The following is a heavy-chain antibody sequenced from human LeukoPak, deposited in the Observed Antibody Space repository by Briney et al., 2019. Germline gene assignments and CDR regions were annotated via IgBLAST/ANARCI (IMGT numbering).Heavy chain of an antibody. CDR1: GFTFSSYW. CDR3: ARERATLDYYYYMDV. V-gene: IGHV3-74*01. D-gene: IGHD5-12*01. J-gene: IGHJ6*03. CDR2: INSDGSST. Sequence: QTGGSLRLSCAASGFTFSSYWMHWVRQAPGKGLVWVSRINSDGSSTSYADSVKGRFTISRDNAKNTLYLQMNSLRAEDTAVYYCARERATLDYYYYMDVWGKGTTVTVSS.